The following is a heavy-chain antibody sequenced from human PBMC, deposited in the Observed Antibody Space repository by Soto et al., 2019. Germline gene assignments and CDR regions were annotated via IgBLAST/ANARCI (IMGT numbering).Heavy chain of an antibody. CDR2: LSYDRVNK. J-gene: IGHJ4*02. V-gene: IGHV3-30*03. CDR1: GFTFKTYG. CDR3: ARDRGHVEWLPRQIDY. D-gene: IGHD3-3*01. Sequence: QVQLMESGGGVVQPGRSLRLSCAASGFTFKTYGIHWVRQVPGKGLQWVAALSYDRVNKFYADSVKGRFTISRDNSKNTVSLEMNNLRADDTAVYYCARDRGHVEWLPRQIDYWGQGTTVTVSS.